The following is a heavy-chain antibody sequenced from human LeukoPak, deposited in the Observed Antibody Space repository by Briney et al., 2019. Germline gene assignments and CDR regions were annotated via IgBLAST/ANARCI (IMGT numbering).Heavy chain of an antibody. CDR3: ARESGLLGDY. CDR1: GFTVSSNY. Sequence: GSLRLSCAASGFTVSSNYMSWVRQAPGKGLEWVSVIYRGGSTYYADSVKGRFTISRHNSKNTLYLQMNSLRAEDTPMYYCARESGLLGDYWGQGTLVTVSS. J-gene: IGHJ4*02. V-gene: IGHV3-53*04. D-gene: IGHD3-22*01. CDR2: IYRGGST.